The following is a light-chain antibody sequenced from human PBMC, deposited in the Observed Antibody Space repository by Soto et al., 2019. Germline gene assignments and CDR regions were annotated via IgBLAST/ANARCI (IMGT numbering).Light chain of an antibody. CDR2: EVT. Sequence: QSALTQPPSASGSPGQSVAISCTGTRSDVGGNNYVSWYQQHPGKAPKLMVYEVTKRPSGVPDRFSGSKSGNTASLTVSGLQADDEADYYCSSYAGSNNVIFGGGTKLTVL. V-gene: IGLV2-8*01. CDR1: RSDVGGNNY. J-gene: IGLJ2*01. CDR3: SSYAGSNNVI.